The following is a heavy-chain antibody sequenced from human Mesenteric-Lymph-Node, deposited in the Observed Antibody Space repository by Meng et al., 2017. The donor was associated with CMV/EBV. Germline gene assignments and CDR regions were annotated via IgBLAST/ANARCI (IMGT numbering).Heavy chain of an antibody. CDR2: IYYSGGT. D-gene: IGHD6-6*01. CDR1: GGSISSYY. V-gene: IGHV4-59*01. CDR3: ASGGVAARPDY. J-gene: IGHJ4*02. Sequence: SLTCTVSGGSISSYYWSWIRQPPGKGLEWIGYIYYSGGTNYNPSLKSRVTISVDTSKNQFSLKVSSVTAADTAVYYCASGGVAARPDYWGQGTLVTVSS.